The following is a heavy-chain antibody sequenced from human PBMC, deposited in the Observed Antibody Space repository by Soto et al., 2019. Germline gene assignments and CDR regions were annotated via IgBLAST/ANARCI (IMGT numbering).Heavy chain of an antibody. V-gene: IGHV1-69*06. CDR1: GGTFSSYA. CDR3: ARDRGWLQSRAIDY. D-gene: IGHD3-10*01. Sequence: SVKVSCKASGGTFSSYAISWVRQAPGQGLEWMGGIIPIFGTANYAQKFQGRVTITADKSTSTAYMELSSLRSEDTAVYYCARDRGWLQSRAIDYWGQGTLVTVSS. J-gene: IGHJ4*02. CDR2: IIPIFGTA.